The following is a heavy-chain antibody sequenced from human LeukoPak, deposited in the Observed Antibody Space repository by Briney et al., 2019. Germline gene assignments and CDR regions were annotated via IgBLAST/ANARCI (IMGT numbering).Heavy chain of an antibody. CDR1: GFTFSRYG. V-gene: IGHV3-30*02. J-gene: IGHJ4*02. CDR3: AKALVTTLAGTYNCDY. Sequence: GGSLRLSCEASGFTFSRYGMHWVRRAPGKGLEWVAFIRFDESREFYADSVKGRFIVSRDNFKNTLYLQMYSLKPEDTAVYYCAKALVTTLAGTYNCDYWGQGTVVTVSS. CDR2: IRFDESRE. D-gene: IGHD6-19*01.